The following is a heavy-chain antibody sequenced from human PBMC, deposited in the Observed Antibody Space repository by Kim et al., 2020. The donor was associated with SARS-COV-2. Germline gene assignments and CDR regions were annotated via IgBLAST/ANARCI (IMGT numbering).Heavy chain of an antibody. J-gene: IGHJ4*02. Sequence: TAPYAQKVQGRITITADESTSTAYMELSSLRSEDTAVYYCARYGDYRFDYWGQGTLVTVSS. CDR3: ARYGDYRFDY. V-gene: IGHV1-69*01. CDR2: TA. D-gene: IGHD4-17*01.